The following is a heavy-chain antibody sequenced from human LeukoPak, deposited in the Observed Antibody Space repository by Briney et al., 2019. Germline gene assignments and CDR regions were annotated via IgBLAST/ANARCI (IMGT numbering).Heavy chain of an antibody. CDR3: ARGPFTIFGVVNYYYYYGMDV. Sequence: SETLSLTCAVYGGSFSGYYWSWLRQPPGKGLEWIGEISHSGSTNYNPSLKSRVTMSVDMSKNQFSLKLSSVTAADTAVYYCARGPFTIFGVVNYYYYYGMDVWGQGTTVTVSS. V-gene: IGHV4-34*01. J-gene: IGHJ6*02. D-gene: IGHD3-3*01. CDR1: GGSFSGYY. CDR2: ISHSGST.